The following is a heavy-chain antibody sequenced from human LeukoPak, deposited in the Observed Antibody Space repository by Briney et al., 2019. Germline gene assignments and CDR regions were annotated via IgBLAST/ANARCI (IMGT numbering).Heavy chain of an antibody. CDR1: GGSISSGDYY. V-gene: IGHV4-39*01. CDR2: IYYSGST. Sequence: PSQTLSLTCTVSGGSISSGDYYWGWIRQPPGKGLEWIGSIYYSGSTYYNPSLKSRVTISVDTSKNQFSLKLSSVTAADTAVYYCARRDGLYYFDYWGQGTLVTVSS. CDR3: ARRDGLYYFDY. J-gene: IGHJ4*02. D-gene: IGHD2-8*01.